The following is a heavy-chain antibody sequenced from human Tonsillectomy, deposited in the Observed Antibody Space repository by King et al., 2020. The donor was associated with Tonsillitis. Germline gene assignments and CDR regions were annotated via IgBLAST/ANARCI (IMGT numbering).Heavy chain of an antibody. CDR3: ARASSGSPRSHIDY. CDR1: GGSISNYY. V-gene: IGHV4-59*01. J-gene: IGHJ4*02. D-gene: IGHD3-22*01. Sequence: VQLQESGPGLVKPSETLSLMCTVSGGSISNYYWSWIRQPPGKGLEWIGYSYYSGSTNYNPSLKSRVTISVDTSKNQLSLKLRSVTAADTAVYYCARASSGSPRSHIDYWGQGTLVTVSS. CDR2: SYYSGST.